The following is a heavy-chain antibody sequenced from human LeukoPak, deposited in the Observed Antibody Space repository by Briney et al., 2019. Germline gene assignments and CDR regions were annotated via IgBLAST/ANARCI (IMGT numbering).Heavy chain of an antibody. V-gene: IGHV3-7*01. Sequence: GGSLRLSCAASGFTFSGYWMSWVRQAPGKGLEWVANIKQDGSERYYVASVKGRFTISRDNAMKSLFLQMNSLRADDTAVYYCALIVDTAMATGFDYWGQGTLVTVSS. CDR1: GFTFSGYW. CDR3: ALIVDTAMATGFDY. J-gene: IGHJ4*02. D-gene: IGHD5-18*01. CDR2: IKQDGSER.